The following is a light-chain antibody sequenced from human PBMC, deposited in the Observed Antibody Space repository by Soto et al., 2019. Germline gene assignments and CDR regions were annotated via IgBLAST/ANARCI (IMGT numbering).Light chain of an antibody. Sequence: EIVMTPSPATLSVSPGERATLSCRASQSVSSKLAWYQQKPGQAPRLLIYGASTRATGIPARFSGSGSVTEFTLTINSLQYEDFAVYYCQQYNKWPPWTFGQGTKVDIK. CDR2: GAS. J-gene: IGKJ1*01. CDR1: QSVSSK. V-gene: IGKV3-15*01. CDR3: QQYNKWPPWT.